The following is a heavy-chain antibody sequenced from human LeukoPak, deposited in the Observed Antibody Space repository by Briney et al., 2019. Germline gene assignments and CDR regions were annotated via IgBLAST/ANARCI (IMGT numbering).Heavy chain of an antibody. CDR3: ARDLSPSDYYYYMDV. Sequence: GASVKVSCKASGYTFSNYGISWVRQAPGQGLEWMAWISAYNGNTNYAQKFQGRVTMTTDTPTSTAYMELRSLRSDDTAVYYCARDLSPSDYYYYMDVWGKGTTVTVSS. V-gene: IGHV1-18*01. CDR1: GYTFSNYG. D-gene: IGHD3-10*01. J-gene: IGHJ6*03. CDR2: ISAYNGNT.